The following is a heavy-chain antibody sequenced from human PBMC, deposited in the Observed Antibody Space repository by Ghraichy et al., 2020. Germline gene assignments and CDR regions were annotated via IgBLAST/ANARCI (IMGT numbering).Heavy chain of an antibody. D-gene: IGHD3-10*01. CDR2: INTDGSST. V-gene: IGHV3-74*01. CDR1: GFTFSSYW. CDR3: VRTFYNSPDN. Sequence: LTCAASGFTFSSYWMHWVRQAPGKGLVWVSRINTDGSSTTYADSVKGRFTISRDNAKNTLFLQMNSLRAEDTAVYYCVRTFYNSPDNWGQGTLVTVSS. J-gene: IGHJ4*02.